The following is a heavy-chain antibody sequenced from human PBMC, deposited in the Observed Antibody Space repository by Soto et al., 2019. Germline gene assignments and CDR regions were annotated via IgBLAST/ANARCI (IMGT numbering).Heavy chain of an antibody. J-gene: IGHJ4*02. Sequence: GGSLRLSCAASGFTFDDYAMHWVRQAPGKGLEWVTGISWNSDTIGYADSVKGRFTISRDNAKNSLYLQMNSLRAEDTAFSYCARDVWSRASGPPDSWGQGTLVTVSS. CDR1: GFTFDDYA. D-gene: IGHD3-10*01. CDR2: ISWNSDTI. V-gene: IGHV3-9*01. CDR3: ARDVWSRASGPPDS.